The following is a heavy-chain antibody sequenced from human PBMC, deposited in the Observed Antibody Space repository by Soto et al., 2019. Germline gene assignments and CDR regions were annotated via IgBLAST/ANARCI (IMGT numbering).Heavy chain of an antibody. Sequence: GESLKISCTGVGYSFTSYWIGWVRQMPGKGLEWMGIIYPGDSDTRYSPSFQGQVTISADKSIATAYLQWSSLKASDTAMYYCARGYCTTTICDPWFDPWGQGTLVTVSS. CDR3: ARGYCTTTICDPWFDP. J-gene: IGHJ5*02. CDR1: GYSFTSYW. V-gene: IGHV5-51*01. CDR2: IYPGDSDT. D-gene: IGHD2-2*01.